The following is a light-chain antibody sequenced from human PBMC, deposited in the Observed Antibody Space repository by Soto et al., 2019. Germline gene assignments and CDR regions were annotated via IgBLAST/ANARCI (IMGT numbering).Light chain of an antibody. Sequence: DIHMTQSPASLSACVVYIVTISFRASQSISSYLNWYQQKPGEAPKIVIYATSTLQSGVPSRFNGSVSGTDFTLTVSSLQPEDFATYYCQQTYRTPLTFGGGTKVDNK. CDR2: ATS. CDR3: QQTYRTPLT. J-gene: IGKJ4*01. CDR1: QSISSY. V-gene: IGKV1-39*01.